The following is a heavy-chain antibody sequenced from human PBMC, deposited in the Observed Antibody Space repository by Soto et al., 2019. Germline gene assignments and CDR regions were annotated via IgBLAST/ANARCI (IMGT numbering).Heavy chain of an antibody. J-gene: IGHJ4*02. CDR3: AAGEASSRNLAPYYLDF. Sequence: PSETLSLTCTVSGGSIFSHYWGWIRQPPGKGLEYIGYIYYSGSTNYNPSLKSRVTISVDMSKNQFSLKLLSVTTADTAVYFCAAGEASSRNLAPYYLDFWGQGTLVTVSS. CDR2: IYYSGST. V-gene: IGHV4-59*11. D-gene: IGHD6-13*01. CDR1: GGSIFSHY.